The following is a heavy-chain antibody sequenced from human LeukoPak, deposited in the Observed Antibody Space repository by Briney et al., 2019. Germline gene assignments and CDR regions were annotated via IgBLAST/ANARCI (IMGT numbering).Heavy chain of an antibody. J-gene: IGHJ4*02. CDR1: GYTFTDKY. CDR2: MHPNTGDT. V-gene: IGHV1-2*02. CDR3: VRDLTNPASGDY. D-gene: IGHD1-14*01. Sequence: ASVKVSCKTSGYTFTDKYIHWVRQAPGLGLECMGWMHPNTGDTVYVQKFQGRVTFTRDTFISTAYMELHRLGSDDTAVYFCVRDLTNPASGDYWGQGTLVTVSS.